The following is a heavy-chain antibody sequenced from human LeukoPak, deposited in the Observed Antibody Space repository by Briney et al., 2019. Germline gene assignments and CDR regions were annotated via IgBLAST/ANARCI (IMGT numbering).Heavy chain of an antibody. J-gene: IGHJ4*02. CDR1: GGSISSGGYY. CDR3: ARHGHGYQWLVTYYFDY. V-gene: IGHV4-31*03. CDR2: IYYSGST. Sequence: SQTLSLTCTVSGGSISSGGYYWSWIRQHPGTGLEWIGYIYYSGSTYYNPSLKSRVTIPVDTSKNQFSLKLSSVTAADTAVYYCARHGHGYQWLVTYYFDYWGQGTLVTVSS. D-gene: IGHD6-19*01.